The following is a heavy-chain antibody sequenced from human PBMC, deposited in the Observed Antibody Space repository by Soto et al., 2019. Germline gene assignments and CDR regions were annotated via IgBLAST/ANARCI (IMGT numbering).Heavy chain of an antibody. Sequence: EVQLLESGGGLVQPGGSLRLSCAASGFTFSSYAMGWVRQAPGKGLEWVSTTGGSGFSIYYADSVKGRFTISRDNSKNTLYLQMNSLRADDTALYYCAKDTYDSSWYPNFLDSWGQGTLVTVSS. D-gene: IGHD6-13*01. V-gene: IGHV3-23*01. CDR3: AKDTYDSSWYPNFLDS. J-gene: IGHJ5*01. CDR2: TGGSGFSI. CDR1: GFTFSSYA.